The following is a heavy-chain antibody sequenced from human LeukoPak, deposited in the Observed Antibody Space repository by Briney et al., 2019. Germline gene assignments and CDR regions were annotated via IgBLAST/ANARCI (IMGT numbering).Heavy chain of an antibody. CDR1: GGSICSYY. D-gene: IGHD3-10*01. J-gene: IGHJ4*02. CDR3: AREGSGNNYNRYYFDY. Sequence: PSETLSLTCTVSGGSICSYYWSRIRQPAGKGLEWIGHIYTSGSTNYNPSLKSRVTMSLDTSKNQFSLKLSSVTAADTAVYYCAREGSGNNYNRYYFDYWGQGTLVTVSS. CDR2: IYTSGST. V-gene: IGHV4-4*07.